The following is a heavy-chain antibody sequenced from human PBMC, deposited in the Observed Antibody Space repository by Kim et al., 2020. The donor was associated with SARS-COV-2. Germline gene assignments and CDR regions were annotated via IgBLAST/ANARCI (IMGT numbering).Heavy chain of an antibody. Sequence: GGSLRLSCAASGFTFSSYSMNWVRQAPGKGLEWVSSISSSSSYIYYADSVKGRFTISRDNAKNSLYLQMNSLRAEDTAVYYCARAQGGYDFRVYYFDYWGQGTLVTVSS. CDR2: ISSSSSYI. CDR3: ARAQGGYDFRVYYFDY. V-gene: IGHV3-21*04. CDR1: GFTFSSYS. D-gene: IGHD5-12*01. J-gene: IGHJ4*02.